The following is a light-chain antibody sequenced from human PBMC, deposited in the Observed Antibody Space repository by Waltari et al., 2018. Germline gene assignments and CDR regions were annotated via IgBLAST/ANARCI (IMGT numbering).Light chain of an antibody. CDR1: QSVSRSY. CDR2: GAA. V-gene: IGKV3-20*01. Sequence: EIVLTQSPGTLSLSPGERATLSCRARQSVSRSYLAWYQQKPGQAPRLLIYGAASRTTGIPDRFSGSGSGTDFTLTISRLEPEDFAVYYCQQYDSSRRTFGQGTKVEIK. J-gene: IGKJ1*01. CDR3: QQYDSSRRT.